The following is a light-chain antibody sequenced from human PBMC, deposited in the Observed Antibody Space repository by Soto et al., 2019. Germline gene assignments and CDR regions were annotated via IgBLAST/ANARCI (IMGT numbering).Light chain of an antibody. CDR2: WAS. CDR3: QQYRTYPWT. V-gene: IGKV1-5*03. Sequence: DIQMTQSPSTLSASVGDRVTVTCRASQDITDSLAWYHQKPGKVPKLLIYWASTLESGVPSRFSGSESGTEFALTISSLQPDDFATYYCQQYRTYPWTFGQGTKVEIK. CDR1: QDITDS. J-gene: IGKJ1*01.